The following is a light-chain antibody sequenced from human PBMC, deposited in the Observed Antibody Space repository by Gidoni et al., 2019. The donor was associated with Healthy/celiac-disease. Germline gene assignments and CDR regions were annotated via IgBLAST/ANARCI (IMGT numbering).Light chain of an antibody. CDR3: QQYGSSPPYT. J-gene: IGKJ2*01. Sequence: EIVLTQSPGTLSLSPGERATLYCRASQSVSSSYLAWYQQKPGQAPRLLIYGASSRATGIPDRFSGSGSGTDFTLTISRLEPEDFAVYYCQQYGSSPPYTFXXXTKLEIK. CDR2: GAS. V-gene: IGKV3-20*01. CDR1: QSVSSSY.